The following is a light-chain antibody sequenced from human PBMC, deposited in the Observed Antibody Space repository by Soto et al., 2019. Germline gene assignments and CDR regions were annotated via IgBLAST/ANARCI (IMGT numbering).Light chain of an antibody. CDR2: LTSDGSH. CDR1: SGHSSYA. Sequence: QLVLTQSPSASAYLGASVKLTCTLSSGHSSYAIAWHQQQPEKGPRYLMKLTSDGSHSKGDGIPDRFSGSSSGAERYLTISSLQSEDEADYYCQTWGTGIHYVFGTGTKLTVL. J-gene: IGLJ1*01. CDR3: QTWGTGIHYV. V-gene: IGLV4-69*01.